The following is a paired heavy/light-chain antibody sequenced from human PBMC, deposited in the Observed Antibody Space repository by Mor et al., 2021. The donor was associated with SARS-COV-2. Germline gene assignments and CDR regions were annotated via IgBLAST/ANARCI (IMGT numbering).Heavy chain of an antibody. Sequence: QVQLVESGGGVVQPGRSLRLSCSASGFTFSSYVMHWVRQAPGKGLEWVAAISYDGNNKDYRDSVRGRLTISRDNRENMVYLQMNNLRPEDTAVYYCARDRIQIWLCVGALDIWGQGTMVTVSS. CDR3: ARDRIQIWLCVGALDI. J-gene: IGHJ3*02. CDR2: ISYDGNNK. CDR1: GFTFSSYV. D-gene: IGHD5-18*01. V-gene: IGHV3-30*04.
Light chain of an antibody. V-gene: IGKV3-11*01. Sequence: EIVLTQSPATLSLSPGERATLSCRASQSVSSYLAWYQQTPGQAPRLLIYDASNRATGIPARFSGSGSGTDFTLTISSLEPEDFAVYYCQQRSNWLTFGGGTKVEIK. J-gene: IGKJ4*01. CDR1: QSVSSY. CDR2: DAS. CDR3: QQRSNWLT.